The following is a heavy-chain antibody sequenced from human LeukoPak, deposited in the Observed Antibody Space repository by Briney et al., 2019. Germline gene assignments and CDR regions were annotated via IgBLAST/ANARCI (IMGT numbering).Heavy chain of an antibody. J-gene: IGHJ4*02. V-gene: IGHV3-30*18. CDR2: ISYDGRNK. CDR1: GFTFSSYA. Sequence: GGSLRLSCAASGFTFSSYAMSWVRQAPGKGLEWVAAISYDGRNKEYVDSVKGRFTISRDNSKNTLYLQMNSLRAEDTAVYYCAKDRGYSHGFEYWGQGTLVTVSS. CDR3: AKDRGYSHGFEY. D-gene: IGHD5-12*01.